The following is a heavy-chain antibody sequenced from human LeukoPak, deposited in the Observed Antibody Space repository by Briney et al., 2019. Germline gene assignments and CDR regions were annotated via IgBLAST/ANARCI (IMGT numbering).Heavy chain of an antibody. CDR2: IRYDGSNK. D-gene: IGHD6-13*01. J-gene: IGHJ6*03. Sequence: GGSLRLSCAASGFTFSSYGMHWVRQAPGKGLEWVAFIRYDGSNKYYADSVKGRFTISRDNSKNTLYLQMNSLRAEDTAVYYCAKVSSWYHCYYMDVWGKGTTVTVSS. V-gene: IGHV3-30*02. CDR3: AKVSSWYHCYYMDV. CDR1: GFTFSSYG.